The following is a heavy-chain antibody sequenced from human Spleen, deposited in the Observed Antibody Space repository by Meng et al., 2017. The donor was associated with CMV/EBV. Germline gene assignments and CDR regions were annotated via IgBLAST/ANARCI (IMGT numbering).Heavy chain of an antibody. V-gene: IGHV1-46*01. CDR1: GYTFTSYY. J-gene: IGHJ6*02. D-gene: IGHD2-2*02. CDR3: ARPADYCSSTSCYTYGMDV. CDR2: INPSGGST. Sequence: SVKVSCKASGYTFTSYYMHWVRQAPGQGLEWMGIINPSGGSTSYAQKFQGRVTITTDESTSTAYMELSSLRSEDTAVYYCARPADYCSSTSCYTYGMDVWGQGTTVTVSS.